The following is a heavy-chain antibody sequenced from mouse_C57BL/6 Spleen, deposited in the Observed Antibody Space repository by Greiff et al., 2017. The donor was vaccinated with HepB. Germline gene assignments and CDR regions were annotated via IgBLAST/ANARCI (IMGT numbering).Heavy chain of an antibody. CDR3: AREFTSWYFDV. J-gene: IGHJ1*03. CDR2: ISDGGSYT. D-gene: IGHD5-1*01. V-gene: IGHV5-4*01. CDR1: GFTFSSYA. Sequence: EVMLVESGGGLVKPGGSLKLSCAASGFTFSSYAMSWVRQTPEKRLEWVATISDGGSYTYYPDNVKGRFPISRDNAKNNLYLQMSHLKSEDTALYYCAREFTSWYFDVWGTGTTVTVSS.